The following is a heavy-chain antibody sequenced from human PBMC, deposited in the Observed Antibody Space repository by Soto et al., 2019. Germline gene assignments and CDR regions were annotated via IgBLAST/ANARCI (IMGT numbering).Heavy chain of an antibody. J-gene: IGHJ6*02. CDR1: GGTFSSYA. D-gene: IGHD5-12*01. Sequence: QVQLVQSGAEVKKPGSSVKVSCKASGGTFSSYAISWVRQAPGQGLEWMGGIIPIFGTANYAQKFQGRVTITADESTSTAYMELSSLRSEDTAVYYCARDHGYSGYAVVRRLVYYGMDGWGQGTTVTVSS. CDR2: IIPIFGTA. V-gene: IGHV1-69*01. CDR3: ARDHGYSGYAVVRRLVYYGMDG.